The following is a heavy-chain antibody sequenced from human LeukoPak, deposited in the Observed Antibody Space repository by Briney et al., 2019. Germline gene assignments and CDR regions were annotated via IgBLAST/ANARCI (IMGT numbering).Heavy chain of an antibody. CDR1: GGTFSSYA. D-gene: IGHD6-19*01. CDR2: IIPIFGTA. V-gene: IGHV1-69*05. Sequence: SVKVSCKASGGTFSSYAISWVRQAPGQGLEWMGGIIPIFGTANYAQKFQGRVTITTDESTSTAYMELSSLRSEDTAVYYCARVDSSGWTDGDYYYYYMDVWGKGTTVTVSS. J-gene: IGHJ6*03. CDR3: ARVDSSGWTDGDYYYYYMDV.